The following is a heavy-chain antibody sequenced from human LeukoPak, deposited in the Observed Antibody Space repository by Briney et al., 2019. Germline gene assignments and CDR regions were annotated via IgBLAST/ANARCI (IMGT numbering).Heavy chain of an antibody. D-gene: IGHD2-15*01. Sequence: SETLSLTCTVSGGSISSSSYYWGWIRQPPGKGLEWIGSIYYSGSTYYNPSLKSRVTISVDTSKNQFSLKLSPVTAADTAVYYCARHQDPCSGGSCYSEYFQHWGQGTLVTVSS. CDR3: ARHQDPCSGGSCYSEYFQH. CDR2: IYYSGST. CDR1: GGSISSSSYY. J-gene: IGHJ1*01. V-gene: IGHV4-39*01.